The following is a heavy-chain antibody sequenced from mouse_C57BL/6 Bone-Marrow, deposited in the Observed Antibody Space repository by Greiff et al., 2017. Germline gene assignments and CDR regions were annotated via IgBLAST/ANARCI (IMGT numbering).Heavy chain of an antibody. CDR1: GFTFSDYG. D-gene: IGHD4-1*01. V-gene: IGHV5-17*01. J-gene: IGHJ3*01. CDR2: ISSGSSTI. CDR3: ARQLGLAWFAY. Sequence: EVQVVESGGGLVKPGGSLKLSCAASGFTFSDYGMHWVRQAPEKGLEWVAYISSGSSTIYYADTVKGRFTISRDNAKNTLFLQMTSLRSEDTAMYYCARQLGLAWFAYWGQGTLVTVSA.